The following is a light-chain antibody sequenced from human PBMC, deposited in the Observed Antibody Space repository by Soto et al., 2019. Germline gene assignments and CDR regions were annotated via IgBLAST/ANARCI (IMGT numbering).Light chain of an antibody. J-gene: IGKJ1*01. CDR2: RAS. V-gene: IGKV3-15*01. Sequence: EIVMTQSPATLSVSPGERATLSGRASQTVYSNVAWYQQRPGQAPRLLIYRASSRAIDIPARFSGSGSGTEFTLTISSLQSEDSAVYYCQHYQNLWAFGQGTRVEIK. CDR1: QTVYSN. CDR3: QHYQNLWA.